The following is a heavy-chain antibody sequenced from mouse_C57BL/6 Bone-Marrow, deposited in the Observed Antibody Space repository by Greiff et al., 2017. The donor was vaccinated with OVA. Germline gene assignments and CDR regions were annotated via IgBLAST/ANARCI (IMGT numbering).Heavy chain of an antibody. CDR2: ISSGGSYT. Sequence: VQLQQSGGDLVKPGGSLKLSCAASGFTFSSYGMSWVRQTPDKRLEWVATISSGGSYTYYPDGVKGRFTISRDNAKNTLYLQMSSLKSEDTAMYYCARHNYSNYVRMDYWGQGTSVTVSS. J-gene: IGHJ4*01. D-gene: IGHD2-5*01. V-gene: IGHV5-6*01. CDR3: ARHNYSNYVRMDY. CDR1: GFTFSSYG.